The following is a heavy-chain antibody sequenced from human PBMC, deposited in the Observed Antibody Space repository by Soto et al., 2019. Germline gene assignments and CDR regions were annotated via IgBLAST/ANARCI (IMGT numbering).Heavy chain of an antibody. Sequence: QVQLVQSGAEVKKPGSSVKVSCKASGGTFSSYAISWVRQAPGQGLEWMGGIIPISDTTNYAQKFQGRVTMTADESTSTAYMELSSRRSEDTAVYYCARSQGSSTSLEIYYYYYYGMDVWGQGTTVTVSS. CDR2: IIPISDTT. D-gene: IGHD2-2*01. V-gene: IGHV1-69*01. CDR1: GGTFSSYA. J-gene: IGHJ6*02. CDR3: ARSQGSSTSLEIYYYYYYGMDV.